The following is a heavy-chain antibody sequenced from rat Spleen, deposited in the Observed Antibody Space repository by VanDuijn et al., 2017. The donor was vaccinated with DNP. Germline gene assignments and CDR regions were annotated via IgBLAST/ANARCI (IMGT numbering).Heavy chain of an antibody. CDR3: ARLITTSWYFDF. D-gene: IGHD1-10*01. CDR1: GFTFSNYG. J-gene: IGHJ1*01. CDR2: ISYDGGST. V-gene: IGHV5S13*01. Sequence: EVQLVESGGGLVQPGRSMKLSCAASGFTFSNYGMAWVRQAPKKGLEWVAYISYDGGSTYYRDSVKGRFTISRDNAKNTQYLQMDSLRSEDTATYYCARLITTSWYFDFWGPGTMVTVSS.